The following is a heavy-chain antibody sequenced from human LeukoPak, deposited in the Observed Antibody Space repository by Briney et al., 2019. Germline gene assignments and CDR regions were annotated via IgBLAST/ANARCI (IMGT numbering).Heavy chain of an antibody. CDR3: ARDVSCSSTSCYTKHHYYYGMDV. CDR2: IIPILGIA. V-gene: IGHV1-69*04. D-gene: IGHD2-2*02. J-gene: IGHJ6*02. CDR1: GGTFSSYT. Sequence: SVKVSCKASGGTFSSYTISWVRQAPGQGLEWMGRIIPILGIANYAQEFQGRVTITADKSTSTAYMELSSLRSEDTAVYYCARDVSCSSTSCYTKHHYYYGMDVWGQGTTVTVSS.